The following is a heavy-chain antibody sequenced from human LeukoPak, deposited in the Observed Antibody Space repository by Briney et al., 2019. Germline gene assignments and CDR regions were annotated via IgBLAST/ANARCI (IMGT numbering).Heavy chain of an antibody. CDR1: GDSISSSFYY. CDR3: ARQKAYYDILTGSFWGPNPFDY. J-gene: IGHJ4*02. Sequence: PSETLSLTCTVSGDSISSSFYYWSWIRQPPGKGLEWIGYIYYSGSTNYNPSLKSRVTISVDTSKNQFSLKLSSVTAADTAVYYCARQKAYYDILTGSFWGPNPFDYWGQGTLVTVSS. CDR2: IYYSGST. V-gene: IGHV4-61*05. D-gene: IGHD3-9*01.